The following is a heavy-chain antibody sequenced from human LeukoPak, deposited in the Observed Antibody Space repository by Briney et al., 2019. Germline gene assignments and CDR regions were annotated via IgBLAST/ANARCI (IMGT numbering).Heavy chain of an antibody. Sequence: SETLSLTCTVSGGSISSYYWSWIRQPPGKGLEWIGYIYYSGTTYYNPSLKSRVTISVDTSKNQFSLNLNSVTAADTAFYYCARDIGSGWSPGYWGQGTLVTVSS. V-gene: IGHV4-59*12. CDR1: GGSISSYY. J-gene: IGHJ4*02. CDR2: IYYSGTT. CDR3: ARDIGSGWSPGY. D-gene: IGHD6-19*01.